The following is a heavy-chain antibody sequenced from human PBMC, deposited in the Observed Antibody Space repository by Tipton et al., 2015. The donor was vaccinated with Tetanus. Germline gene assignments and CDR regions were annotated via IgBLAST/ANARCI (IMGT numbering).Heavy chain of an antibody. CDR1: GGTFSSYA. D-gene: IGHD1-7*01. Sequence: QLVQSGAEVKKPGSSVKVSCKASGGTFSSYAISWVRQAPGQGLEWMGGIIPIFGTANYAQKFQGRVTITADESTSTAYMELSSLRSEDAAVYYCARVSREGPELELDAFDIWGQGTMVTVSS. CDR2: IIPIFGTA. CDR3: ARVSREGPELELDAFDI. V-gene: IGHV1-69*01. J-gene: IGHJ3*02.